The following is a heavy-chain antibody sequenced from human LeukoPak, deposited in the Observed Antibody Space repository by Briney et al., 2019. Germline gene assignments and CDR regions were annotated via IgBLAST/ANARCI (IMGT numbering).Heavy chain of an antibody. Sequence: SETLSLTCTVSGGSISSYYWSWIRQPAGKGLEWIGRIYTSGSTNYNPSLKSRVTMSVDTSKNQFSLKLSSVTAADTAVYYCARGHRSSGWYAWYFDLWGRGTLVTVSS. CDR3: ARGHRSSGWYAWYFDL. J-gene: IGHJ2*01. CDR1: GGSISSYY. V-gene: IGHV4-4*07. CDR2: IYTSGST. D-gene: IGHD6-19*01.